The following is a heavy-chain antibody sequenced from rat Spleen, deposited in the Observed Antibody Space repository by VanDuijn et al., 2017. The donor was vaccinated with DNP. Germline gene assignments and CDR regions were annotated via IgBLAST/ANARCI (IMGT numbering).Heavy chain of an antibody. V-gene: IGHV5-20*01. CDR3: AIANGNY. D-gene: IGHD4-1*01. Sequence: EVQLVESGGGLVQPGGSLRLSCAASGFTFSDYYMSWVRQAPTTGLEWVASINPDGGSTYYRDSVKGRFTVSRDNAENTVYLQMNSLRSEDTATYYCAIANGNYWGQGVMVTVSS. J-gene: IGHJ2*01. CDR1: GFTFSDYY. CDR2: INPDGGST.